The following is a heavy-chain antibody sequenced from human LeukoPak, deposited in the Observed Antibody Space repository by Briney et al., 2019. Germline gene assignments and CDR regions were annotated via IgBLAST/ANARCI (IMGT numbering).Heavy chain of an antibody. V-gene: IGHV3-48*03. CDR1: GFTFSSYE. CDR2: ISSSGSTI. CDR3: AKDGVWNGFDY. D-gene: IGHD1-1*01. J-gene: IGHJ4*02. Sequence: PGGSLRLSCAASGFTFSSYEMNWVRQAPGKGLEWVSYISSSGSTIYYADSVKGRFTISRDNSKNTLYLQMNSLRAEDTAVYYCAKDGVWNGFDYWGQGTLVTVSS.